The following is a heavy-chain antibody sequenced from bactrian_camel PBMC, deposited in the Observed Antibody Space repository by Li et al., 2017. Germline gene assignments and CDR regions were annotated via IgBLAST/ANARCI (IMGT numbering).Heavy chain of an antibody. CDR3: AADFAPLHSNNPLSTGSYGY. D-gene: IGHD2*01. Sequence: HVQLVESGGGSVQRGGSLNVSCVVSGNTYRIRYMGWFRQIAGKQEREGIAAIDVDGSTSYGDSVKGRFTISRDNAKDMVHLQMNKLKPEDTAMYYCAADFAPLHSNNPLSTGSYGYWGQGTQVTVS. J-gene: IGHJ6*01. CDR2: IDVDGST. V-gene: IGHV3S53*01. CDR1: GNTYRIRY.